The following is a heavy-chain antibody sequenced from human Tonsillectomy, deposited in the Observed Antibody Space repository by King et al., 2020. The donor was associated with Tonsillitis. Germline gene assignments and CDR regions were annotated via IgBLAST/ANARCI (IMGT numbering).Heavy chain of an antibody. CDR2: IKQNGDEE. CDR1: GFTFSRYW. Sequence: VQLVESGGGLVQPGGSLRLSCAASGFTFSRYWMNWVRQAPGKGREWGANIKQNGDEEYYVGSLKGRFTISRDNAKNSLYLQMNDLRPEDTAMYYCARATSSSGWLPGDYWGQGTLVTVSS. V-gene: IGHV3-7*01. J-gene: IGHJ4*02. CDR3: ARATSSSGWLPGDY. D-gene: IGHD6-19*01.